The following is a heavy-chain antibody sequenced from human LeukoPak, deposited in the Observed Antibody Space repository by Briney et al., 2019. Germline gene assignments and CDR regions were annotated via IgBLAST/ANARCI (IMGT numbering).Heavy chain of an antibody. V-gene: IGHV4-59*01. J-gene: IGHJ4*02. CDR3: ARGVYITAAQYGY. D-gene: IGHD6-13*01. CDR2: IYYSGTT. Sequence: SETLSLTCTVSGGSISSYYWSWIRQPPGKGLEWIGYIYYSGTTNYNPSLKGRVTISVDTSKNQFSLKLSSVTAADTAVYYCARGVYITAAQYGYWGQGTLVTVSS. CDR1: GGSISSYY.